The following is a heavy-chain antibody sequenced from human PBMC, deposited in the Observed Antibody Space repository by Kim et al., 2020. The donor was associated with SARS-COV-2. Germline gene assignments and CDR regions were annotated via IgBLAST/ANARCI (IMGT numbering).Heavy chain of an antibody. CDR3: ARGYTSIDY. Sequence: SNKYHAESVKGRHTLSRDNAKNSLYLQMNSLRAEDTAVYDCARGYTSIDYWGQGTLVTVSS. CDR2: SNK. J-gene: IGHJ4*02. V-gene: IGHV3-48*03. D-gene: IGHD2-2*02.